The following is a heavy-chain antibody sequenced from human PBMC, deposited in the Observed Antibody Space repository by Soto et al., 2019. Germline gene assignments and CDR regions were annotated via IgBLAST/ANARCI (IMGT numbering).Heavy chain of an antibody. CDR3: AREDYGSLAFDY. CDR1: GYSFTRYG. V-gene: IGHV1-18*01. CDR2: ISVHNGNT. J-gene: IGHJ4*02. D-gene: IGHD4-17*01. Sequence: ASVKVSCKASGYSFTRYGSSWVRQAPGQGLEWMGWISVHNGNTNYPQKVQGRVTMTTDTSTSTAYMELRSLRSDDTAVYYCAREDYGSLAFDYWGQGTLVTVSS.